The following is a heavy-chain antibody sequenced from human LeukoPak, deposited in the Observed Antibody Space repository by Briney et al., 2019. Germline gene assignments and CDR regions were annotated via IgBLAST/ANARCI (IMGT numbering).Heavy chain of an antibody. CDR3: ARGYYSNYVYYYYGMDV. J-gene: IGHJ6*02. D-gene: IGHD4-11*01. CDR2: IYYGGST. Sequence: SETLSLTCIASGGSISSYYWSWVRQPPGKGLEWIGYIYYGGSTNYNPSLKSRVTISVDMSKNQFSLKLTSVTAADTAVYYCARGYYSNYVYYYYGMDVWGQGTTVTVSS. V-gene: IGHV4-59*01. CDR1: GGSISSYY.